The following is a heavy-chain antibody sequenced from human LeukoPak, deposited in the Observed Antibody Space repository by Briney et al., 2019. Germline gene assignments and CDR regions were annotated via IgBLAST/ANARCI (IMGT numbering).Heavy chain of an antibody. CDR1: GFTFSSYA. CDR3: ARDYPDYGGNSVFWYFDL. J-gene: IGHJ2*01. D-gene: IGHD4-23*01. V-gene: IGHV3-23*01. Sequence: PGGSLRLSCAASGFTFSSYAMSWVRQAPGKGLEWVSAISGSGGSTYYADSVKGRFTISRDNAKNSLYLQMNSLRAEDTAVYYCARDYPDYGGNSVFWYFDLWGRGTLVTVSS. CDR2: ISGSGGST.